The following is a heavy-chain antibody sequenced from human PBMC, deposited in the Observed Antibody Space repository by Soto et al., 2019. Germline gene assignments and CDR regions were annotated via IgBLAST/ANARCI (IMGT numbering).Heavy chain of an antibody. V-gene: IGHV4-39*01. J-gene: IGHJ4*02. D-gene: IGHD2-15*01. CDR2: IYYSGST. CDR1: GGSISSSSYY. Sequence: TLSLTCTVSGGSISSSSYYWGWIRQPPGKGLEWIGSIYYSGSTYYNPSLKSRVTISVDTSKNQFSLKLSSVTAADTAVYYCARQGGVVVVAATPVLFDYWGPGTLVTVSS. CDR3: ARQGGVVVVAATPVLFDY.